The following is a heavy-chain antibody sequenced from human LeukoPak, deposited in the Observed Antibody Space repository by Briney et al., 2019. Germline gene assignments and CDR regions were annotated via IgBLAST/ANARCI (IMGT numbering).Heavy chain of an antibody. CDR2: INPNSGGT. V-gene: IGHV1-2*02. J-gene: IGHJ5*02. Sequence: VASVKVSCKASGYTFTGYYMHWVRQAPGQGLEWMGWINPNSGGTNYAQKFQGRVTMTRDTSISTAYMELSRLRSDDTAVYYCARERSSGWYTRLNWFDPWGQGTLVTVSS. CDR1: GYTFTGYY. CDR3: ARERSSGWYTRLNWFDP. D-gene: IGHD6-19*01.